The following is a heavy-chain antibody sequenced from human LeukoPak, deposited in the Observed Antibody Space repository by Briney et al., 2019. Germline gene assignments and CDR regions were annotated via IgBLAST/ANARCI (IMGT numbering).Heavy chain of an antibody. CDR1: GFTFSSYA. D-gene: IGHD2-2*01. J-gene: IGHJ4*02. V-gene: IGHV3-23*01. Sequence: GGSLRLSCAASGFTFSSYAMSWVRQAPGKGLEWVSAISGSGGSTYYADSVKGRFTISRDNSKNTLYLQMNSPRAEDTAVYYCAKGDCTSTSCYDASSYWGQGTLVTVSS. CDR3: AKGDCTSTSCYDASSY. CDR2: ISGSGGST.